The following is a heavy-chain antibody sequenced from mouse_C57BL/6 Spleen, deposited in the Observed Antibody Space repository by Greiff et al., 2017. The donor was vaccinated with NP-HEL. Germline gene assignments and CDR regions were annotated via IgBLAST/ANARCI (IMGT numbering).Heavy chain of an antibody. D-gene: IGHD2-5*01. J-gene: IGHJ4*01. V-gene: IGHV14-4*01. CDR3: TTGYYSNPYAMGY. CDR1: GFNIKDDY. CDR2: IDPENGDT. Sequence: VQLKQSGAELVRPGASVKLSCTASGFNIKDDYMHWVKQRPEQGLEWIGWIDPENGDTEYASKFQGKATITADTSSNTAYLQLSSLTSEDTAVYYCTTGYYSNPYAMGYWGQGTSVTVSS.